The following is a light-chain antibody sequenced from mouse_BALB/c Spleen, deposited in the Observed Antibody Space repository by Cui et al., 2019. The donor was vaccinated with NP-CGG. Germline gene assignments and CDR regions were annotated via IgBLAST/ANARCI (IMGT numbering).Light chain of an antibody. CDR1: TGAVTTSNY. CDR2: GTN. CDR3: ALWYSNHWV. Sequence: AVVTQESTLTTSPGETITLTCRSGTGAVTTSNYANWVQEKPDHLFTGLIGGTNNRAPGVPARFSGSLIGDKAALIITGAQTEDEAIYFCALWYSNHWVFGGGTKLTVL. V-gene: IGLV1*01. J-gene: IGLJ1*01.